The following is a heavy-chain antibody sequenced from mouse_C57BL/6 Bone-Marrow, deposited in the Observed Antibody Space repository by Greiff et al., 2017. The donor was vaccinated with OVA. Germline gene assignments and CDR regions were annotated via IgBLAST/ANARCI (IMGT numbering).Heavy chain of an antibody. D-gene: IGHD1-1*01. Sequence: QVQLQQPGAELVKPGASVKLSCKASGYTFTSYWMQWVKQRPGQGLEWIGEIDPSDSYTNYNQKFKGKATLTVDTSSSTAYMQRSSLTAEDSAVYYCAREEDYYGSSTCYWGQGTLVTVTA. CDR3: AREEDYYGSSTCY. CDR2: IDPSDSYT. V-gene: IGHV1-50*01. CDR1: GYTFTSYW. J-gene: IGHJ3*01.